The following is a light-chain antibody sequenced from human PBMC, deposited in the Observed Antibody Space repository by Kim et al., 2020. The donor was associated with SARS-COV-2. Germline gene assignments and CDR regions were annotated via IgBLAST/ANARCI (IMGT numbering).Light chain of an antibody. CDR2: QDN. CDR3: QAWDDSTVV. J-gene: IGLJ2*01. Sequence: SYELTQPPSVSVSPGQTASITCSGDKLGDKYAYWYQQKPGQSPLLVIYQDNKRPSGIPERFSGSNSGNTATLTISGTQAMDEADYYCQAWDDSTVVFGGGTQLTVL. CDR1: KLGDKY. V-gene: IGLV3-1*01.